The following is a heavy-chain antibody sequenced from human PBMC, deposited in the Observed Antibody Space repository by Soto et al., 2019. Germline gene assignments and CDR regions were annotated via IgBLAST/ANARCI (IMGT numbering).Heavy chain of an antibody. D-gene: IGHD1-7*01. CDR2: IRGSGGST. CDR1: GFTFSSYA. V-gene: IGHV3-23*01. J-gene: IGHJ5*02. Sequence: GGSLRLSCAASGFTFSSYAMSWGRQAPGKGLEWVSAIRGSGGSTYYADSVKGRFTISRDNSKNTLYLQMNSLRAEDTAVYYCAKAPYPLELRLDNWFDPWGQGTLVTVSS. CDR3: AKAPYPLELRLDNWFDP.